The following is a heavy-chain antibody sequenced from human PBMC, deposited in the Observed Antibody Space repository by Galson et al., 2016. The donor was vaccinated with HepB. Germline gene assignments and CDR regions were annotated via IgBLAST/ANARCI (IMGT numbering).Heavy chain of an antibody. J-gene: IGHJ4*02. V-gene: IGHV4-31*03. D-gene: IGHD1-26*01. CDR3: AKTHYSGTYLD. Sequence: TLSLTCTVSGGSIRSGDYYWSWIRQHPGKGLEWIGYISFSGSTYYNPSLKSRVTISVDTSKNQFSLRLSSVTAADTAVYYCAKTHYSGTYLDWGQGTLVTVSS. CDR2: ISFSGST. CDR1: GGSIRSGDYY.